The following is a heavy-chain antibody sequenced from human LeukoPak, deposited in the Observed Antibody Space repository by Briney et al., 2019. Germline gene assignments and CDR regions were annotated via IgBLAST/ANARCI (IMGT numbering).Heavy chain of an antibody. CDR2: INHSGST. CDR1: GGSFSGYY. J-gene: IGHJ5*02. D-gene: IGHD3-3*01. Sequence: PSETLSLTCAVYGGSFSGYYWSWIRQPPGKGLEWIGEINHSGSTNYNPSLKSRVTISVDTSKNQFSLKLSSVTAADTAVYYCARHRQANYDFWSGYYPNWFDPWGQGTLVTVSS. CDR3: ARHRQANYDFWSGYYPNWFDP. V-gene: IGHV4-34*01.